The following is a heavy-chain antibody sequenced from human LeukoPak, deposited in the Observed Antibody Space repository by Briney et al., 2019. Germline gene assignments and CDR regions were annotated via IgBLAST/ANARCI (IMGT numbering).Heavy chain of an antibody. V-gene: IGHV3-9*03. CDR1: GFTFTNYA. CDR2: ISWNSGSI. J-gene: IGHJ4*02. Sequence: PGGSLRLSCAASGFTFTNYAMNWVRQAPGKGLEWVSGISWNSGSIGYADSVKGRFTISRDNAKNSLYLQMNSLRAEDMALYYCAKGRRQWLTPYYFDYWGQGTLVTVSS. CDR3: AKGRRQWLTPYYFDY. D-gene: IGHD6-19*01.